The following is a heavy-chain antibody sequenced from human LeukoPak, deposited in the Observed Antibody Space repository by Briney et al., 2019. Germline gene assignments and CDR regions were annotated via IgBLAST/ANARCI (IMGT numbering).Heavy chain of an antibody. V-gene: IGHV3-30*04. CDR1: GFTFSSYA. J-gene: IGHJ4*02. D-gene: IGHD3-9*01. Sequence: GGSLRLSCAASGFTFSSYAMHWVRQAPGKGLEWVAVISYDGSNKYYADSVKGRFTISRDNSKNTLYLQMNSLRAEDTAVYYCAREEDILTGYYSGFDYWGQGTLVTVSS. CDR3: AREEDILTGYYSGFDY. CDR2: ISYDGSNK.